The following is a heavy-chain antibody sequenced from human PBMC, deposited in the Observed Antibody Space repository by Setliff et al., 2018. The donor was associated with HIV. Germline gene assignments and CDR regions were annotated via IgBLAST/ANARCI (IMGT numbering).Heavy chain of an antibody. CDR3: ARVGRSVTGP. CDR1: GYTFTGYY. D-gene: IGHD6-19*01. CDR2: VNPNSGGT. V-gene: IGHV1-2*06. J-gene: IGHJ5*02. Sequence: GASVKVSCKASGYTFTGYYIHWVRQAPGQGLEWMGRVNPNSGGTNYAQKFQGRVTITADRSTNTVYMELSSLRSDDTAVYYCARVGRSVTGPWGQGTLVTVSS.